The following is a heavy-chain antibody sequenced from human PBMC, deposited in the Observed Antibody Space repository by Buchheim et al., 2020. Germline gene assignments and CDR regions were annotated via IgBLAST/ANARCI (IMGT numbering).Heavy chain of an antibody. V-gene: IGHV3-30-3*01. D-gene: IGHD5-24*01. CDR1: GFTFSSHA. CDR3: ARDHRRDGYQGDGMDV. CDR2: ISYEGSNK. J-gene: IGHJ6*02. Sequence: QVQLVESGGGVVQPGRSQRLSCAASGFTFSSHAMHWVRQAPGKGLEWVAVISYEGSNKHYVDSVKGRFTISRDNSKNTLYLRMNSLRAEDTAVYYCARDHRRDGYQGDGMDVWGQGTT.